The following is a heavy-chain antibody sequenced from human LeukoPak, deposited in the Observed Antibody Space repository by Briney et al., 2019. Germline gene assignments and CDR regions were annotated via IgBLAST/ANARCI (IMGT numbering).Heavy chain of an antibody. CDR3: AREGYYDLDLILNFYGMDV. CDR1: GYTFSTYG. Sequence: ASVKVSCKASGYTFSTYGISWVRQAPGQGLEWMGWLSGYTGNTKYAQKFQGSITLTTDTSTTTAYMELRSLRSDDTAVYYCAREGYYDLDLILNFYGMDVWGQGTTVTVSS. J-gene: IGHJ6*02. V-gene: IGHV1-18*01. D-gene: IGHD3-3*01. CDR2: LSGYTGNT.